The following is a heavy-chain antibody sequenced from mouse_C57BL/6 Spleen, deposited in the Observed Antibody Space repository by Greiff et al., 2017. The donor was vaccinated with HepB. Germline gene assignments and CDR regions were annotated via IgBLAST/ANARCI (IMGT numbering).Heavy chain of an antibody. D-gene: IGHD1-1*01. CDR3: ARDQYYGSSPFDY. CDR1: GYSITSGYY. V-gene: IGHV3-6*01. CDR2: ISYDGSN. Sequence: EVQLQQSGPGLVKPSQSLSLTCSVTGYSITSGYYWNWIRQFPGNKLEWMGYISYDGSNNYNPSLKNRISITRDTSKNQFFLKLNSVTTEDTATYDCARDQYYGSSPFDYWGQGTTLTVSS. J-gene: IGHJ2*01.